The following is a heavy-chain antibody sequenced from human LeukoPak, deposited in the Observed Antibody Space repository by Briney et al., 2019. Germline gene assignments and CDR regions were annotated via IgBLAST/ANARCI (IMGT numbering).Heavy chain of an antibody. Sequence: PGGSLRLSCAASGFTFSSYAMHWVRQAPGKGLEWVAVISYDGSNNYYADSVKGRFTISRDNSKNTLYLQMNSLRAEDTAVYYCAYDSGNYWGQGTLVTVSS. J-gene: IGHJ4*02. D-gene: IGHD3-22*01. V-gene: IGHV3-30*01. CDR2: ISYDGSNN. CDR1: GFTFSSYA. CDR3: AYDSGNY.